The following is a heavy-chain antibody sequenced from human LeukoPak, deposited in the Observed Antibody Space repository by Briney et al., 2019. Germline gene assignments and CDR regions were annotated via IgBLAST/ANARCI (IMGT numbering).Heavy chain of an antibody. CDR2: INPNSGGT. J-gene: IGHJ6*03. D-gene: IGHD6-13*01. Sequence: ASVKVSCKPSEYIFTDDYMHWVRQTPGQGLEWMGWINPNSGGTRYPQKFQGRVTMTRDTAISTGYMELSGLRSDDTAVYYCARDRGLDIAAAGKFRHYYYYMDVWGKGTTVTVSS. CDR3: ARDRGLDIAAAGKFRHYYYYMDV. V-gene: IGHV1-2*02. CDR1: EYIFTDDY.